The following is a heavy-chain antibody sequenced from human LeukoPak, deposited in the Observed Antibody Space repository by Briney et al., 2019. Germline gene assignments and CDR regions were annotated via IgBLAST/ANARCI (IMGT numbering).Heavy chain of an antibody. Sequence: GGSPRLSCAASGFTFSSYSMNWVRQAPGKGLEWVSYISSSSSTIYYADSVKGRFTISRDNAKNSLYLQMNSLRAEDTAVYYCARGVLRFLEWLQLRYNWFDPWGQGTLVTVSS. V-gene: IGHV3-48*04. CDR1: GFTFSSYS. CDR2: ISSSSSTI. D-gene: IGHD3-3*01. CDR3: ARGVLRFLEWLQLRYNWFDP. J-gene: IGHJ5*02.